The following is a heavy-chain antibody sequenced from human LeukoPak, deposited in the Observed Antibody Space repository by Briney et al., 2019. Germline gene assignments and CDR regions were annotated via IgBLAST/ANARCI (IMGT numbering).Heavy chain of an antibody. V-gene: IGHV1-69*13. CDR1: GYTFISYA. Sequence: GASVKVSCKASGYTFISYAMNWVRQAPGQGLEWMGGIIPIFGTANYAQKFQGRVTITADESTSTAYMELSSLRSEDTAVYYCARARTIFGVVIGFDPWGQGTLVTVSS. CDR3: ARARTIFGVVIGFDP. J-gene: IGHJ5*02. CDR2: IIPIFGTA. D-gene: IGHD3-3*01.